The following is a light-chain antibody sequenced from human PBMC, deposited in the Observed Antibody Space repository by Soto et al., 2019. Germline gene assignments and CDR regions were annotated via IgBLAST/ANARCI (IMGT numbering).Light chain of an antibody. V-gene: IGKV3D-15*01. Sequence: EIVMTQSPATLSVSPGERATLSCRASQSVSSNLAWYQQKPGQAPRLLIYGASIRATGIPARFSGSGSGTEFTLTISSLQSEEFAVYYCQQYNNWPPLFTFGPGTKVDIK. CDR2: GAS. CDR1: QSVSSN. CDR3: QQYNNWPPLFT. J-gene: IGKJ3*01.